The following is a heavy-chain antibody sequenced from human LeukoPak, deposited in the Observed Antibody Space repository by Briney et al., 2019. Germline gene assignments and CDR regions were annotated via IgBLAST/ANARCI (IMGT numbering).Heavy chain of an antibody. CDR2: ISGSGGST. V-gene: IGHV3-23*01. CDR1: GFTFSSYA. J-gene: IGHJ6*02. D-gene: IGHD3-22*01. CDR3: AKDSDYDTSGSGYFYYYHGMDV. Sequence: GGSLRLSCAASGFTFSSYAMSWIRQAPGKGLEWVSAISGSGGSTYYADSVKGRFTISRDNSKNTLYLQMNSLRSEDTAVYYCAKDSDYDTSGSGYFYYYHGMDVWGQGTTVTVSS.